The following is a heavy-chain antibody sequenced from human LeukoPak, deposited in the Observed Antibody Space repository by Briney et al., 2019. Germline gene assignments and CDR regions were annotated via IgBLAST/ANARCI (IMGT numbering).Heavy chain of an antibody. Sequence: SETLSLTCTVSGGSISSYYWSWIRQPPGKRLEWIGYIYYSGSTNYNPSLKSRVTISVDTSKNQSSLKLSSVTAADTAVYYCARQLNPHKLPSLRVYYMDVWGKGTTVTISS. D-gene: IGHD2-15*01. CDR3: ARQLNPHKLPSLRVYYMDV. CDR1: GGSISSYY. V-gene: IGHV4-59*08. CDR2: IYYSGST. J-gene: IGHJ6*03.